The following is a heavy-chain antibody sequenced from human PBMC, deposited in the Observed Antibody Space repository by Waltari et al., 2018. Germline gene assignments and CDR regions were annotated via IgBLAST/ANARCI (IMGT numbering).Heavy chain of an antibody. CDR3: ARAIDGSGKPPDY. D-gene: IGHD3-10*01. CDR2: INAGNGNT. V-gene: IGHV1-3*03. J-gene: IGHJ4*02. Sequence: RQAPGQRLEWMGWINAGNGNTKYSQEFQGRVTITRDTSASTAYMELSSLRSEDMAVYYCARAIDGSGKPPDYWGQGTLVTVSS.